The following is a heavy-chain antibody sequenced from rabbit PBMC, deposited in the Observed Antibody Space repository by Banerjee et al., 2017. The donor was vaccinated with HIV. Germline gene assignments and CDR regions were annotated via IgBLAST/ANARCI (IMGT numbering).Heavy chain of an antibody. V-gene: IGHV1S45*01. CDR2: IYAGSSGST. Sequence: QEQLVEYGGDLVQPGGTLTLTCKASGFDLSSYYDMCWVRQAPGKGLEWIACIYAGSSGSTYYASWAKGRFTISKTSSTTVTLQMTSLTAADTATYFCAREDTGSGYWGLWGPGTLVTVS. CDR1: GFDLSSYYD. D-gene: IGHD8-1*01. CDR3: AREDTGSGYWGL. J-gene: IGHJ6*01.